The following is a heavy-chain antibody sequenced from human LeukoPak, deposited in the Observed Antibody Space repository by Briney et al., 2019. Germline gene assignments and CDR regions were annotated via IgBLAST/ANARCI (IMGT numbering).Heavy chain of an antibody. D-gene: IGHD3-16*01. V-gene: IGHV3-30-3*01. CDR2: ISYDGSNK. CDR3: ARDGD. Sequence: GGSLRLSCAASGFTFSSYSMHWVRQAPGKGLEWVAVISYDGSNKYYAASVKGRFTISRDNYKNTLYLQMNSLRAEDTAVYYCARDGDWGQGTLVTVSS. J-gene: IGHJ4*02. CDR1: GFTFSSYS.